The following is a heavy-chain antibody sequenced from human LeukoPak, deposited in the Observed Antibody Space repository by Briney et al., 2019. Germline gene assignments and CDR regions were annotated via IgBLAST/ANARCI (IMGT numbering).Heavy chain of an antibody. CDR2: ISWNSGSI. J-gene: IGHJ4*02. D-gene: IGHD5-18*01. Sequence: GRSLRLSCAASGFTFDDYAMHWVRQAPGKGLEWVSGISWNSGSIGYADSVKGRFTISRDNAKNSLYLQMNSLRAEDMALYYCARGDRFRYSYADYWGQGTLVTVPS. CDR3: ARGDRFRYSYADY. V-gene: IGHV3-9*03. CDR1: GFTFDDYA.